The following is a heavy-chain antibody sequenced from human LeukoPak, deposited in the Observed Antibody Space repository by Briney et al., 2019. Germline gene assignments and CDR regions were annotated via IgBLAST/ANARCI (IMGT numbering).Heavy chain of an antibody. V-gene: IGHV4-34*01. CDR1: GVSFTIYY. CDR2: INHSGST. D-gene: IGHD3-16*02. CDR3: ARGSVMITSGGVIALDAFDI. J-gene: IGHJ3*02. Sequence: SETLSLTCAVYGVSFTIYYWSWIRQPPGKGLEWIGEINHSGSTNYNPSLKSRVTISVDTSKNQFSLKLSSVTAADTAVYYCARGSVMITSGGVIALDAFDIWGQGTMVTVSS.